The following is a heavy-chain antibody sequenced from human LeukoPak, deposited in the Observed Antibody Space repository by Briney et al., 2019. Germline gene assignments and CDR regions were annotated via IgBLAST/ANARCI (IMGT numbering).Heavy chain of an antibody. CDR1: GFTFSSYG. CDR3: VAVTDSDI. D-gene: IGHD6-19*01. Sequence: PGGSLRLSCAASGFTFSSYGMLWVRQAPGKGLEWVAVISYDGSNKYYADSVKGRFTISRDNSKNTLYPQMNSLRAEDTALYYPVAVTDSDIWGPRALGTVSS. CDR2: ISYDGSNK. V-gene: IGHV3-30*03. J-gene: IGHJ3*02.